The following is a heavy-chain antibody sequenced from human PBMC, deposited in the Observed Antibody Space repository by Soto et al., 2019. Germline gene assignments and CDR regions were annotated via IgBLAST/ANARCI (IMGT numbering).Heavy chain of an antibody. CDR2: ISGSGGST. Sequence: PVGSLRLSCVASEFTFSTYAMSWVRQAPGKGLEWVSGISGSGGSTYYADSVKGRFAVSRDNSKSTLYLQMNSLRDEDTAVYYCARVPTGEMATVFQAFDIWGQGTMVTVSS. J-gene: IGHJ3*02. CDR1: EFTFSTYA. V-gene: IGHV3-23*01. D-gene: IGHD4-4*01. CDR3: ARVPTGEMATVFQAFDI.